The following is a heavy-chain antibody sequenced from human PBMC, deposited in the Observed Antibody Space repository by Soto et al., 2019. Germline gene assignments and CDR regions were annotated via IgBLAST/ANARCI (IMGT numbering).Heavy chain of an antibody. V-gene: IGHV3-53*01. Sequence: LRLSCAASGFTVSSNYMSWVRQAPGKGLEWVSVIYSGGSTYYADSVKGRFTISRDNSKNTLYLQMNSLRAEDTAVYYCARDFANSPGFDYWGQGTLVTVPQ. CDR2: IYSGGST. CDR3: ARDFANSPGFDY. CDR1: GFTVSSNY. J-gene: IGHJ4*02. D-gene: IGHD7-27*01.